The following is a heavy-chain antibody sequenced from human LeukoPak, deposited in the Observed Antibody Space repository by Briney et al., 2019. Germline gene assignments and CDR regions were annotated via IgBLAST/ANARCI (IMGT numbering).Heavy chain of an antibody. J-gene: IGHJ6*03. CDR2: IYSGGST. CDR1: GFTASSNY. D-gene: IGHD6-13*01. Sequence: PGGSLRLSCAPSGFTASSNYMSCVRQAPGEGLEWGSGIYSGGSTYYADSVKGRFTISRDNSKNTLYLQMNSLRAEDTAVYYCARGEAHSSSWYWGSYYMDVWGKGTTVTVSS. V-gene: IGHV3-53*01. CDR3: ARGEAHSSSWYWGSYYMDV.